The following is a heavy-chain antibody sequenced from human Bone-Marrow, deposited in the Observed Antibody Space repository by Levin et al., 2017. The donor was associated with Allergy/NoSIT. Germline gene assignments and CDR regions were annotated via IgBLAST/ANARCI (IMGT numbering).Heavy chain of an antibody. CDR3: ARVSVGAVDGIYDY. J-gene: IGHJ4*02. V-gene: IGHV3-11*06. Sequence: GGSLRLSCAASGFTFSDHHMTWIRQGPEKGLEWVSYISSSSTYINYADSVKGRFTISRDNAKNSLYLQMNSLRAEDTAVYYCARVSVGAVDGIYDYWGQGTLVTVSS. CDR2: ISSSSTYI. D-gene: IGHD6-19*01. CDR1: GFTFSDHH.